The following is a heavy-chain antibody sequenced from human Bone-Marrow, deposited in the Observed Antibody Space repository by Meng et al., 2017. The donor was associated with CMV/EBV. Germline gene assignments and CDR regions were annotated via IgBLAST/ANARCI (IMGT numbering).Heavy chain of an antibody. D-gene: IGHD6-6*01. CDR2: IYYSRST. J-gene: IGHJ4*02. CDR3: ARVLRIAARSCAFDY. Sequence: GSLRLSCTVSGGSISSSSYYWGWIRQPPGKGLEWFGSIYYSRSTYYNPSLKSRVTISVDTSKNQFSLKLSSVTAADTAVYYCARVLRIAARSCAFDYWGQGTLVTVSS. CDR1: GGSISSSSYY. V-gene: IGHV4-39*07.